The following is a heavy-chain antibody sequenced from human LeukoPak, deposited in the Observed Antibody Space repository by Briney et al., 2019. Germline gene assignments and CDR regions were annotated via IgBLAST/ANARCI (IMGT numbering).Heavy chain of an antibody. J-gene: IGHJ1*01. D-gene: IGHD1-26*01. CDR3: ARVGDFAEYFQH. V-gene: IGHV4-59*01. Sequence: PSETLSLTCTVSGGSISSYYGSWIRQPPGKGLEWIGYIYYSGSTNYNPSLKSRVTISVDTSKNQFSLKLSSVTAADTAVYYCARVGDFAEYFQHWGQGTLVTVSS. CDR1: GGSISSYY. CDR2: IYYSGST.